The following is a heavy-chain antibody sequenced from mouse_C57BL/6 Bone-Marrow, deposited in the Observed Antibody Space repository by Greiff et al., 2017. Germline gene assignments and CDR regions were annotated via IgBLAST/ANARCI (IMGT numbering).Heavy chain of an antibody. V-gene: IGHV5-6*02. J-gene: IGHJ2*01. Sequence: DVKLVESGGDLVKPGGSLKLSCAASGFTFSSYGMSWVRQTPDKRLEWVATISSGGSYTYYPDSVKGRFTISRDNAKNTLYLQTFSLTSEDTAMYYCARRFYFDYWGQGTTLTGSS. CDR2: ISSGGSYT. CDR3: ARRFYFDY. CDR1: GFTFSSYG.